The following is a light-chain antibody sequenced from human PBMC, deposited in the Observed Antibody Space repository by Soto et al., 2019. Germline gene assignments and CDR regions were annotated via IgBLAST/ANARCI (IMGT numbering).Light chain of an antibody. CDR1: QPISSW. J-gene: IGKJ1*01. CDR2: DAS. CDR3: QQYENYWT. Sequence: DIQMTQSPPTLSASVGDRVTITCRASQPISSWLAWYHQKPGKAPKLLIYDASNLESGVPSRFNGSGSGTEFTLTISSLQPEDFGIYYCQQYENYWTFGQGTKVEIK. V-gene: IGKV1-5*01.